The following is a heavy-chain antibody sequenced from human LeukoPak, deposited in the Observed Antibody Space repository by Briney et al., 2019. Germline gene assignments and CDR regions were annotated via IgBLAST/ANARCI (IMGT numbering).Heavy chain of an antibody. CDR3: ARRHAFDI. Sequence: GGSLRLSCAASGFTFGSYGMHWVRQAPGKGLEWVANIKQDGSEKYYVDSVKGRFTISRDNAKNSLYLQMNSLRAEDTAVYYCARRHAFDIWGQGTMVTVSS. CDR2: IKQDGSEK. CDR1: GFTFGSYG. J-gene: IGHJ3*02. V-gene: IGHV3-7*01.